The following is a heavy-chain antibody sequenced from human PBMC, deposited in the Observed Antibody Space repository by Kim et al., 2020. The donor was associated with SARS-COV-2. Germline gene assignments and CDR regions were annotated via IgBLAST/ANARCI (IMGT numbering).Heavy chain of an antibody. CDR2: IYIHGET. J-gene: IGHJ2*01. Sequence: SETLSLTCSVSGDSPKNYHWAWIREPLGKGMEWIGYIYIHGETRYNAALKGRVTISLDQSKAQLSLSLTSVTPADTATYYCARVPPSSPRHFDLWGRGSPLTVSP. CDR1: GDSPKNYH. CDR3: ARVPPSSPRHFDL. V-gene: IGHV4-59*01.